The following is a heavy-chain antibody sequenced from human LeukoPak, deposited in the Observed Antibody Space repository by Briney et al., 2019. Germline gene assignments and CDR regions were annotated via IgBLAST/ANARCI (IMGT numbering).Heavy chain of an antibody. CDR2: MNPSSGNT. CDR3: ARALSGSYVFFDY. D-gene: IGHD3-10*01. Sequence: ASVKVSCKASGYTFTNFDINWVRQATGQGLEWMGWMNPSSGNTGYAQKFQGRVTITRNTSISTAYMELSSLRSEDTAVYYCARALSGSYVFFDYWGQGTLVTVSS. CDR1: GYTFTNFD. J-gene: IGHJ4*02. V-gene: IGHV1-8*03.